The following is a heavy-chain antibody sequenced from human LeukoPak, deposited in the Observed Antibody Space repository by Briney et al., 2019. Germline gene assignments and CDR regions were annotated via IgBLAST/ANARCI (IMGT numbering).Heavy chain of an antibody. D-gene: IGHD3-22*01. CDR3: ARVYYYDSSGYYYFDY. CDR2: INPSGGST. V-gene: IGHV1-46*01. J-gene: IGHJ4*02. Sequence: GSSVKVSCKASDYTFTSYYMHWMRQAPGQGHEWMGIINPSGGSTSYAQKFQGRVTMTRDTSTSTVYMELSSLRSEDTAVYYCARVYYYDSSGYYYFDYWGQGTLVTVSS. CDR1: DYTFTSYY.